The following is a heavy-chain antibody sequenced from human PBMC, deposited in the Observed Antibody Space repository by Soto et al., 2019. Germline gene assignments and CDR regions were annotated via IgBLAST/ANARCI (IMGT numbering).Heavy chain of an antibody. CDR1: GFTLSDYY. J-gene: IGHJ4*02. Sequence: QVQLVESGGGLVKPRGSLRLSCAASGFTLSDYYMSWIRQAPGKGLEWISYISSSGRTIYYAYCAKGRFTISRDNAKNSLSLQLNSLRAEDTAVYYCARNSEHFDSRGQGGLLTVSS. CDR2: ISSSGRTI. V-gene: IGHV3-11*01. D-gene: IGHD6-13*01. CDR3: ARNSEHFDS.